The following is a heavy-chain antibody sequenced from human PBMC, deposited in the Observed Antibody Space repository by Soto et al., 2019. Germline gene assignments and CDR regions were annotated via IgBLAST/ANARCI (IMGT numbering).Heavy chain of an antibody. Sequence: GGSLRLSCAASGFTFSGSGIHWVRQASGKGLEWVGRIRTKTNNYATAYAASVKGGFTISRDDSKNMAYLQMNSLKTEDTAVYYCTAMAGIDYWGQGTLVTVSS. V-gene: IGHV3-73*01. J-gene: IGHJ4*02. CDR3: TAMAGIDY. CDR2: IRTKTNNYAT. CDR1: GFTFSGSG. D-gene: IGHD6-19*01.